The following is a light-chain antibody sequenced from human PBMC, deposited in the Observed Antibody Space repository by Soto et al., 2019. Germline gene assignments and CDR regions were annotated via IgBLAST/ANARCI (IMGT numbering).Light chain of an antibody. CDR3: QQYNEWPRTLT. Sequence: EILMTQSPATLSMSPGESATLSCRASQSVVDRLAWYQQRHGQSPRLLIYGASTRANGIPARLSGSGSGKEFTLYISSLQSEDFAVYYCQQYNEWPRTLTFGGGTKVDIK. CDR1: QSVVDR. J-gene: IGKJ4*01. CDR2: GAS. V-gene: IGKV3D-15*01.